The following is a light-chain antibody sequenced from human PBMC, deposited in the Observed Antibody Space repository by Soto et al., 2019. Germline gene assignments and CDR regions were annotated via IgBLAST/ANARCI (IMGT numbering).Light chain of an antibody. Sequence: QSALTQPASVSGSPGQSITISCSGTGSDVGSYNYVSWYQQHPGKAPELMIYEVSDRPSGISSRFSGSKSGNTASLTISGLQTEDEADYYCSSYTSSSTLFGTGTKVTVL. J-gene: IGLJ1*01. CDR3: SSYTSSSTL. V-gene: IGLV2-14*01. CDR1: GSDVGSYNY. CDR2: EVS.